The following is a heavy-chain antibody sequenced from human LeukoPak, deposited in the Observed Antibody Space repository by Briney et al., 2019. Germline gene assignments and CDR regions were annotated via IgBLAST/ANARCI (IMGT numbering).Heavy chain of an antibody. Sequence: GESLKISCKGSGYSFTSYWIGWVRQMPGKGLEWMRIIYPGDSDTRYSPSFQGQVTISADKSISTAYLQWSSLKASDTATYYCARQIAAAGTRHYYYMDVWGKGTTVTVSS. J-gene: IGHJ6*03. CDR2: IYPGDSDT. CDR3: ARQIAAAGTRHYYYMDV. V-gene: IGHV5-51*01. CDR1: GYSFTSYW. D-gene: IGHD6-13*01.